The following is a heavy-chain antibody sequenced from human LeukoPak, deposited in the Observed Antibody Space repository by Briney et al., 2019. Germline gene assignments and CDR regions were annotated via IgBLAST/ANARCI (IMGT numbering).Heavy chain of an antibody. CDR3: PNSAYDIYYFDY. V-gene: IGHV3-23*01. CDR2: ISGSGGST. Sequence: GGSLRLSCAASGFTFSSYAMSWVRQAPGKGLEWVSAISGSGGSTYYADSVKGRFTISRDNSKNTLYLQMNSLRAEDTAVYFCPNSAYDIYYFDYWGQGTLVTVSS. D-gene: IGHD3-9*01. CDR1: GFTFSSYA. J-gene: IGHJ4*02.